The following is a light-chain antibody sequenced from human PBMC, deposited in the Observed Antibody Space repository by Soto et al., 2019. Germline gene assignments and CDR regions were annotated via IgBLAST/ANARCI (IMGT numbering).Light chain of an antibody. CDR1: QTISRH. CDR3: QQSYTTPWT. Sequence: DLQMTQSPSSLSASVGDRVTITCRASQTISRHLNWYQHKPGKAPKLLIYAAFSLQKGVPSRFSGSGSGTDFTLTISSLQPEDFATYSCQQSYTTPWTFGQGTEVEIK. CDR2: AAF. V-gene: IGKV1-39*01. J-gene: IGKJ1*01.